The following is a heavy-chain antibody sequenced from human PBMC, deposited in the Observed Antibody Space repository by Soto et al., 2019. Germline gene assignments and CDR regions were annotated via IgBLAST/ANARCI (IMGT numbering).Heavy chain of an antibody. D-gene: IGHD3-3*01. CDR3: ASSTIFGVVPPGWFDP. J-gene: IGHJ5*02. CDR2: IYYSANT. Sequence: SETLSLTCTVSGGSIKSGDYYWTWIRQPPGKGLEFIGYIYYSANTYYNPSLKSRVTISVDTSKNHLSLKLSSVTAADTAVYYCASSTIFGVVPPGWFDPWGQGTLVTVSS. CDR1: GGSIKSGDYY. V-gene: IGHV4-30-4*01.